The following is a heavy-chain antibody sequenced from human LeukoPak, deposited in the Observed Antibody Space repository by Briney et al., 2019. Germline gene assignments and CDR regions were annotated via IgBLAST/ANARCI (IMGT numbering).Heavy chain of an antibody. CDR3: AKDQYYYDNSGYAYDH. CDR2: ISGNSDRT. CDR1: GFTFSSYT. Sequence: GGSLRLSCAASGFTFSSYTMTWVRLAPGKGLEWVSGISGNSDRTYYADSVRGRFTISRDNSKNTVYLQMNSLRVEDTAVYYCAKDQYYYDNSGYAYDHWGQGTLVTVSS. J-gene: IGHJ4*02. D-gene: IGHD3-22*01. V-gene: IGHV3-23*01.